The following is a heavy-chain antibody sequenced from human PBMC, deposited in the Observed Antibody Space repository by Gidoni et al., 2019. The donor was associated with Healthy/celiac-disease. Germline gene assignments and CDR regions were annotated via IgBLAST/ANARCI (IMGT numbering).Heavy chain of an antibody. CDR2: ISSSSSYI. Sequence: AASGFTFSSYSMNWVRQAPGKGLEWVSSISSSSSYIYYADSVKGRVTISRDNAKNSLYLQMNSLRAEDTAVYYCARGIAVAGTDYWGQGTLVTVSS. CDR1: GFTFSSYS. J-gene: IGHJ4*02. CDR3: ARGIAVAGTDY. D-gene: IGHD6-19*01. V-gene: IGHV3-21*01.